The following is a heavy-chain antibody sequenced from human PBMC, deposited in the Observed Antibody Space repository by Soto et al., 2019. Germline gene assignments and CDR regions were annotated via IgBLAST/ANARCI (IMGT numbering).Heavy chain of an antibody. CDR1: GFTFSSYA. CDR2: IRGSGGST. J-gene: IGHJ4*02. CDR3: AKDPDSSGWFHFDD. V-gene: IGHV3-23*01. D-gene: IGHD6-19*01. Sequence: EVQLLESGGGLVQPGGSLRLSCAASGFTFSSYAMSWVRQAPWKGLEWVSAIRGSGGSTYYADSVNGRFTISRDNSKNTVYLQMHSLRAEDTAVDYCAKDPDSSGWFHFDDWGQGALVTVSS.